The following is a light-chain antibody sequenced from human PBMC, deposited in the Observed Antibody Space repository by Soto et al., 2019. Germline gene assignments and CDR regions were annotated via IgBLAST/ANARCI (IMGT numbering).Light chain of an antibody. CDR1: SGHSSYT. Sequence: QPVLTQSPSVSASLGASVKLTCTLSSGHSSYTIAWHQQQPEKGPRYLMKLNSDGSHTKGDGIPDRFSGSSSGAERYLIISSLQSEDEADYYCQTWGTGIVFGGGTQLTVL. J-gene: IGLJ7*01. V-gene: IGLV4-69*01. CDR3: QTWGTGIV. CDR2: LNSDGSH.